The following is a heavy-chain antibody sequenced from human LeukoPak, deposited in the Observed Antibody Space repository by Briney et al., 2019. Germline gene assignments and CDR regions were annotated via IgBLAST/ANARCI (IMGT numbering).Heavy chain of an antibody. CDR2: VYAGGTT. D-gene: IGHD5/OR15-5a*01. CDR1: GLTVSTNY. CDR3: ASYSVSSRRDY. J-gene: IGHJ4*02. V-gene: IGHV3-53*01. Sequence: GGSLRLSCAASGLTVSTNYMSWVRQAPGKGLEWVSAVYAGGTTYYADSVKGRFTLSTDGSKNTLYLQMNSLRAEDTAVYYCASYSVSSRRDYWGQGTLVTVSS.